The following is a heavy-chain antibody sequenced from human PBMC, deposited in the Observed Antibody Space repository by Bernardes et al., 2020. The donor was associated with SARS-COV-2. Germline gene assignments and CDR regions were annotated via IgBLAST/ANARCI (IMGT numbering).Heavy chain of an antibody. Sequence: GGSLRLSCSGSGFTFSEYPMHWVRQTPGKGLEYVSRISDNGGSTHYGDSVKGRFTISGDNSKNTMYLQMNSLRVEDTAVYYCVKDRPGGDCWGQGILVAVAS. J-gene: IGHJ4*02. CDR1: GFTFSEYP. CDR2: ISDNGGST. CDR3: VKDRPGGDC. V-gene: IGHV3-64D*06.